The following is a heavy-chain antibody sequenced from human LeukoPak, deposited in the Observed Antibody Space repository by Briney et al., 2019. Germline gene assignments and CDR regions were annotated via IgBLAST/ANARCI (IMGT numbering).Heavy chain of an antibody. D-gene: IGHD2-15*01. CDR2: IIPIFGTA. Sequence: SVKVSCKASGGTFSSYAISWVRQAPGQGLEWMGGIIPIFGTANYAQKFQGRVTITTDESTSTAYMELSSLRSEDTAVYYCAISATVYYYYYMDVWGKGTTVTVSS. CDR3: AISATVYYYYYMDV. J-gene: IGHJ6*03. CDR1: GGTFSSYA. V-gene: IGHV1-69*05.